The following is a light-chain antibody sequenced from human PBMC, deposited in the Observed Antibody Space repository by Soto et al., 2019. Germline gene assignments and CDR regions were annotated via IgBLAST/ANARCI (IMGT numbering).Light chain of an antibody. J-gene: IGKJ1*01. CDR1: QSVSRNY. V-gene: IGKV3-20*01. Sequence: EIVLTQSPGTLSLSPGQIATLSCRASQSVSRNYVAWYQQKPGQAPRLLIYDASSRATGIPDRFSGSGSGTDFALTISRLEPEDFAVYSCQQYGRSPLTFGQGTKVEI. CDR3: QQYGRSPLT. CDR2: DAS.